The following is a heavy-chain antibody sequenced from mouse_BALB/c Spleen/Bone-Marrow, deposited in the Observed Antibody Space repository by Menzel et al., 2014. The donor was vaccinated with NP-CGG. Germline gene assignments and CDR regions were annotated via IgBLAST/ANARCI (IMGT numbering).Heavy chain of an antibody. V-gene: IGHV1-20*02. D-gene: IGHD2-14*01. J-gene: IGHJ2*02. CDR3: ARGDYRFDEGYFDC. CDR1: GYSFTGYF. CDR2: INPYNGDT. Sequence: EVQLQQSGPELVKPGASVKISCKASGYSFTGYFMNWVMQSHGKSLEWIGRINPYNGDTFYNQKFKGKAILTVDKSSRTADREIRRRASEDSAVYYCARGDYRFDEGYFDCWGQGTSLTVSS.